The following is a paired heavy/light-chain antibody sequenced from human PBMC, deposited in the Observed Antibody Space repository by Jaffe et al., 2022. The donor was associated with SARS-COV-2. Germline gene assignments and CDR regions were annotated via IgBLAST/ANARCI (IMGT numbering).Heavy chain of an antibody. Sequence: EVQLVESGGGLVQPGRSLRLSCTASGFTFGDYAMSWVRQAPGKGLEWVGFIRSKAYGGTTEYAASVKGRFTISRDDSKSIAYLQMNSLKTEDTAVYYCTRDRLVVVVAATAYYYYGMDVWGQGTTVTVSS. CDR2: IRSKAYGGTT. V-gene: IGHV3-49*04. CDR3: TRDRLVVVVAATAYYYYGMDV. CDR1: GFTFGDYA. J-gene: IGHJ6*02. D-gene: IGHD2-15*01.
Light chain of an antibody. CDR1: QSVSSSY. J-gene: IGKJ1*01. V-gene: IGKV3-20*01. CDR2: GAS. CDR3: QQYGSSPRWT. Sequence: EIVLTQSPGTLSLSPGERATLSCRASQSVSSSYLAWYQQKPGQAPRLLIYGASSRATGIPDRFSGSGSGTDFTLTISRLEPEDFAVYYCQQYGSSPRWTFGQGTKVEIK.